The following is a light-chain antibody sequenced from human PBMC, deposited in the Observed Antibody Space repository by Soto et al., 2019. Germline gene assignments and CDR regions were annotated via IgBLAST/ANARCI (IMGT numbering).Light chain of an antibody. J-gene: IGLJ1*01. V-gene: IGLV1-44*01. Sequence: QSVLTQPPSASGTPGQRVTISCSGSSSNIGSNTVNWYQQLPGTDPKLLIHSNNQRPSGVPDRFSGSKSGTSASLAISGLQSEDEADYYCAAWDDSLNGLYVFGTGTKVTVL. CDR3: AAWDDSLNGLYV. CDR2: SNN. CDR1: SSNIGSNT.